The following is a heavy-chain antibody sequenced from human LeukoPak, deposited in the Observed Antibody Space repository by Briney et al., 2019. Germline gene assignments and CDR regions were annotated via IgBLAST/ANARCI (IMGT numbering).Heavy chain of an antibody. CDR1: GYTFTSYY. D-gene: IGHD3-10*01. CDR3: ARAQALWFGESDFDY. V-gene: IGHV1-46*01. CDR2: INPSGGSA. J-gene: IGHJ4*02. Sequence: ASVKVSCKAPGYTFTSYYMHWVRQAPGQGLEWMGIINPSGGSASYAQKFQGRVTMTRDTSTSTVYMELSSLRSEDTAVYYCARAQALWFGESDFDYWGQGTLVTVSS.